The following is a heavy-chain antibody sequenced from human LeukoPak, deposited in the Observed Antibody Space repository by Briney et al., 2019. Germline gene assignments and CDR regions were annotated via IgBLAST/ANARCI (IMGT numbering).Heavy chain of an antibody. D-gene: IGHD1-26*01. V-gene: IGHV3-21*04. CDR2: ISSSSSYI. J-gene: IGHJ3*02. Sequence: GGSLRLSCAASGFTFSSYSMNWVRQAPGKGLEWVSSISSSSSYIYYADSVKGRFTISRDNVKNSLYLQMNSLRAEDTAVYYCARGSGSYLGAAFDIWGQGTMVTVSS. CDR1: GFTFSSYS. CDR3: ARGSGSYLGAAFDI.